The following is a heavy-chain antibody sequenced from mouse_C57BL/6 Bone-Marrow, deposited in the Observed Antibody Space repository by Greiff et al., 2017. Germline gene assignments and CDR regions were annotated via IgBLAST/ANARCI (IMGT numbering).Heavy chain of an antibody. CDR1: GYTFTSYW. J-gene: IGHJ4*01. CDR3: ATRWLLRDYYAMDY. CDR2: LDPSDSYT. Sequence: QVQLKQPGAELVMPGASVKLSCKASGYTFTSYWMHWVKQRPGQGLEWIGELDPSDSYTNYNQKFKGQSTLTVDKSSSTAYMQLSSLTSEDSAVYYCATRWLLRDYYAMDYWGQGTSVTVSS. V-gene: IGHV1-69*01. D-gene: IGHD2-3*01.